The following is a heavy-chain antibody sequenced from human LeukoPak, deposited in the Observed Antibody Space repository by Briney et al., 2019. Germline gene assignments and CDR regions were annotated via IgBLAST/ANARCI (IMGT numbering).Heavy chain of an antibody. CDR2: ISAYNGNT. CDR1: GYTFTSYG. Sequence: ASVKVSCKASGYTFTSYGISWVRQAPGQGLEWMGWISAYNGNTNYAQKLQGRVTMTRNTSISTAYMELSSLRSEDTAVYYCARGLASYRYNWFDPWGQGTLVTVSS. V-gene: IGHV1-18*01. J-gene: IGHJ5*02. D-gene: IGHD3-16*02. CDR3: ARGLASYRYNWFDP.